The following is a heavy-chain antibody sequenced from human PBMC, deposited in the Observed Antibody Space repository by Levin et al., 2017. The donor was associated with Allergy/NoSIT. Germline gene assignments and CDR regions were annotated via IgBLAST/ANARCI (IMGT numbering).Heavy chain of an antibody. V-gene: IGHV4-34*01. J-gene: IGHJ4*02. Sequence: SETLSLTCAVYGGSFSGYYWSWIRQPPGKGLEWIGEINHSGSTNYNPSLKSRVTISVDTSKNQFSLKLGSVTAADTAVYYCARGKGERRITLVRGVSFHFDYWGQGTLVTVSS. D-gene: IGHD3-10*01. CDR3: ARGKGERRITLVRGVSFHFDY. CDR1: GGSFSGYY. CDR2: INHSGST.